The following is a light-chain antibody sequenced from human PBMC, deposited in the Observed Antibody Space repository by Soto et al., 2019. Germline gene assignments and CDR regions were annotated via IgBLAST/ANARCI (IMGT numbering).Light chain of an antibody. CDR2: EVS. CDR1: SSDVGGYNY. Sequence: QSALTQPASVSGSPGQSITISCTGTSSDVGGYNYVSWYQQHPGKAPKLMIYEVSHRPSGGANRFSGSKSANTAALTISGLQAEYEADYYCSSYTSKNPRVFGGGTKLTVL. J-gene: IGLJ3*02. CDR3: SSYTSKNPRV. V-gene: IGLV2-14*01.